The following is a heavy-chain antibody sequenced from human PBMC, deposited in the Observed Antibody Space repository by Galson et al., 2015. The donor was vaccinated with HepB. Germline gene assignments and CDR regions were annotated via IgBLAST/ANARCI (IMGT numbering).Heavy chain of an antibody. Sequence: SVKVSCKASGGTFSSFAISWVRQAPGQGLEWMGGIIPIFGTANYAQKFQGRVTITADESTSTAYMELSGLRSEDTAVYYCARGAGYNYGFDYWGQGTLLTVSS. J-gene: IGHJ4*02. CDR3: ARGAGYNYGFDY. CDR2: IIPIFGTA. V-gene: IGHV1-69*13. CDR1: GGTFSSFA. D-gene: IGHD5-24*01.